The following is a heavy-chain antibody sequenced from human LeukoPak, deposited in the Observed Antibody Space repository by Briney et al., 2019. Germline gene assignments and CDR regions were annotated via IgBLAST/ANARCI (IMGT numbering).Heavy chain of an antibody. CDR2: ISGSGGST. Sequence: GGSLRLSCAASGFTFSSYSMNWVRQAPGKGLGWVSAISGSGGSTYYADSVKGRFTISRGNAKSSLYLQMNSLRVEDTAFYYCAVHPGDACDMWGQGTMITVSS. J-gene: IGHJ3*02. V-gene: IGHV3-23*01. CDR1: GFTFSSYS. CDR3: AVHPGDACDM.